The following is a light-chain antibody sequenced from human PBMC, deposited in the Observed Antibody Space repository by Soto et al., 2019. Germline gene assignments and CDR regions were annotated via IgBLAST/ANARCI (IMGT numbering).Light chain of an antibody. V-gene: IGLV1-40*01. CDR3: QSCDSSLSGWV. J-gene: IGLJ3*02. CDR2: GNS. CDR1: SSNIGAGYD. Sequence: QSVLTQPPSVSGAPGQRVTISCTESSSNIGAGYDVHWYQQLPGTAPKLLIYGNSNRPSGVPDRFSGSKSGTSASLAITGRQAEDEADDYCQSCDSSLSGWVFGGGIKVTGL.